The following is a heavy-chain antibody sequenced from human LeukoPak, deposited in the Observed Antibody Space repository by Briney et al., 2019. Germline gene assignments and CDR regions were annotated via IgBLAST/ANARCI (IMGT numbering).Heavy chain of an antibody. V-gene: IGHV4-4*07. CDR2: IYTSGST. CDR1: GGSISNYY. CDR3: ARDTRSYSSVFFDP. J-gene: IGHJ5*02. D-gene: IGHD6-25*01. Sequence: SETLSLTCTVSGGSISNYYWTWTRQPAGKGLEWIGRIYTSGSTNYNPSLKSRVTMSVDTSKNQFSLKLSSVTAADTAVYCCARDTRSYSSVFFDPWGQGTLVTVSS.